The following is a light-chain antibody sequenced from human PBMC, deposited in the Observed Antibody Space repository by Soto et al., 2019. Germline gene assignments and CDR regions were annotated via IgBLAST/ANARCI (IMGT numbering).Light chain of an antibody. Sequence: QSVLTQPPSASGSPGQSVANSCTGTSSDVGGYNYVSWYQQHPGKAPNLMIYEVNKRPSGVPDRFSGSKSGNTASLTVSGLQAEDEADYYCSSYAGSSNVFRTGTKVTVL. CDR2: EVN. J-gene: IGLJ1*01. CDR3: SSYAGSSNV. CDR1: SSDVGGYNY. V-gene: IGLV2-8*01.